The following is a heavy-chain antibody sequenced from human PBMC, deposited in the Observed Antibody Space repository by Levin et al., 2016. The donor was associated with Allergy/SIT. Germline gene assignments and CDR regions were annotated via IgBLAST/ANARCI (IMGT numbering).Heavy chain of an antibody. CDR3: AKAYSSSRYDYYYGMDV. J-gene: IGHJ6*02. Sequence: GGSLRLSCAASGFTFSSYAMSWVRQAPGKVLEWVAVIVYDGSNKYYADSVKGRFTVSRDNSKNTLYLQMNSLTVEDTAVYYCAKAYSSSRYDYYYGMDVWGQGTTVTVSS. CDR1: GFTFSSYA. CDR2: IVYDGSNK. D-gene: IGHD6-13*01. V-gene: IGHV3-30*18.